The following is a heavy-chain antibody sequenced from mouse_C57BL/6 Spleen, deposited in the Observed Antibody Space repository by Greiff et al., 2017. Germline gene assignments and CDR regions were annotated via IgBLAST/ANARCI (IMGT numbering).Heavy chain of an antibody. D-gene: IGHD1-1*01. CDR2: ISYSGST. V-gene: IGHV3-8*01. CDR1: GYSITSDY. J-gene: IGHJ1*03. Sequence: EVQLVESGPGLAKPSQTLSLTCSVTGYSITSDYWNWIRKFPGNKLEYMGYISYSGSTYYNPSLKSRISITRDTSKNQYYLQLNSVTTEDTATYYCARFEDYYGSSHWYFDVWGTGTTVTVSS. CDR3: ARFEDYYGSSHWYFDV.